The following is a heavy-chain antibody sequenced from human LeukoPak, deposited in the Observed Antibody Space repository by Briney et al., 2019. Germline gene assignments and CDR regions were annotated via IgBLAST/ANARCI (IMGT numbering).Heavy chain of an antibody. V-gene: IGHV3-7*01. J-gene: IGHJ6*03. D-gene: IGHD2-2*01. Sequence: GGSLRLSCAAAGFTFSSYWMSWVRQAPGKGLEGVANIKQDGSEKYYVDSVKGRFTISRDNAKNSLYLQLNSLRAEDTAVYYCARDKVDIVVVPAKESDYKYYYFMDVWGKGTTVTVSS. CDR3: ARDKVDIVVVPAKESDYKYYYFMDV. CDR1: GFTFSSYW. CDR2: IKQDGSEK.